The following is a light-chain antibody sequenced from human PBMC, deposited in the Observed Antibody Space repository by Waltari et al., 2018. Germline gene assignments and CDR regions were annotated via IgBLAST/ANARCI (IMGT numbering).Light chain of an antibody. CDR3: ATWDESLKGWV. V-gene: IGLV1-44*01. J-gene: IGLJ3*02. Sequence: QPVLTQPSSASGTPGQRVSISCSGGRSNIGIYTVNWYQQVPGTAPKLLIYSNNQRPSGVPDRFSGSKSGTSASLAISGLQSVDEADYYCATWDESLKGWVFGGGTQLTVL. CDR1: RSNIGIYT. CDR2: SNN.